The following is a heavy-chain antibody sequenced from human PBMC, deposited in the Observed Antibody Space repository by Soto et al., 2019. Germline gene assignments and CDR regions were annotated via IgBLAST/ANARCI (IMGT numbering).Heavy chain of an antibody. D-gene: IGHD6-13*01. J-gene: IGHJ4*02. CDR2: ISYDGSNN. V-gene: IGHV3-30*18. CDR1: GFTFSSYG. Sequence: QVQLVESGGGVVQPGRSLRLSCAASGFTFSSYGMHWVRQAPGKGLEWVAVISYDGSNNYYADSVKGRFTISRDNSKNSLYLQMHSMRAEDTAVYDGAKDSSWYVDYWGQGTLVTVSS. CDR3: AKDSSWYVDY.